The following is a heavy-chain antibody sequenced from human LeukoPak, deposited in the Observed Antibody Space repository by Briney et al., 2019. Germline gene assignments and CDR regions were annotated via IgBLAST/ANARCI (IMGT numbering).Heavy chain of an antibody. Sequence: PGRSLRLSCAASGFTFDDYAMHWVRHAPGKGLEWVSGISWNSGSIGYADSVKGRFTISRDNSKNTLYLQMNSLRAEDTAVYYCAKEEGFYYDSSGNFYWGQGTLVTVSS. J-gene: IGHJ4*02. CDR3: AKEEGFYYDSSGNFY. CDR1: GFTFDDYA. D-gene: IGHD3-22*01. CDR2: ISWNSGSI. V-gene: IGHV3-9*01.